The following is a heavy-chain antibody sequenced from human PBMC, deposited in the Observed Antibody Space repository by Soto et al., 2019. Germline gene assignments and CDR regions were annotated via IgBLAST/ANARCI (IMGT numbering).Heavy chain of an antibody. CDR2: FDLEDGET. CDR3: ATASLGLGIVLLPAASPYGMDV. D-gene: IGHD2-2*01. CDR1: GSTLTELS. Sequence: QVQLVQSGAEVKKPGASVKVSCKVSGSTLTELSMHWVRQAPGKGLEWMGGFDLEDGETIYAQKFQARVTMTEDTSTDTAYMQLSSLRSEDTAVYYCATASLGLGIVLLPAASPYGMDVWGQGTTVTVSS. V-gene: IGHV1-24*01. J-gene: IGHJ6*02.